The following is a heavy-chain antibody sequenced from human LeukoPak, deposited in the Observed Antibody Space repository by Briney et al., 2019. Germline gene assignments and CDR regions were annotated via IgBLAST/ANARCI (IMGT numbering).Heavy chain of an antibody. V-gene: IGHV4-34*01. Sequence: ASETLSLTCAVYGGSFSGYYWSWIRQPPGKGLEWIGEINHSGNTNYNPSLKSRVTISVDTSKNQFSLKLSSVTAADTAVYYCGGNRVGAKRFDYWGQGTLVTVSS. CDR2: INHSGNT. CDR3: GGNRVGAKRFDY. D-gene: IGHD1-26*01. J-gene: IGHJ4*02. CDR1: GGSFSGYY.